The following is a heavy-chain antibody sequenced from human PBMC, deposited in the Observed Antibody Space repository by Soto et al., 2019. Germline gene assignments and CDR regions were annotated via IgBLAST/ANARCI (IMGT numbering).Heavy chain of an antibody. D-gene: IGHD2-2*01. CDR3: ARGRNIVVVPAVPKYLGSYGMDV. V-gene: IGHV4-34*01. J-gene: IGHJ6*02. CDR2: INHSGST. Sequence: QVQLQQWGAGLLKPSETLSLTCAVYGGSFSGYYWSWIRQPPGKGLEWIGEINHSGSTNYNPSLKSRVTISVDTSKNQFSLKLSSVTAADTAVYYCARGRNIVVVPAVPKYLGSYGMDVWGQGTTVTVSS. CDR1: GGSFSGYY.